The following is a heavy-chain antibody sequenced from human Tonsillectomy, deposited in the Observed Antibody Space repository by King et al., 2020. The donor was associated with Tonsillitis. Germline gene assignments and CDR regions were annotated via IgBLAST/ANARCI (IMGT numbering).Heavy chain of an antibody. Sequence: VQLVESGGGVVQPGRSLRISCAASGFTLSSCGMHWVRQAPGKGLEWVTFISYDGIDKQYKDSLKGRFTISRDSYKNTLYLDMTSLRAEDTAVYYCVKVSVSRCSGTYPFYYWGQGTLVTVSS. CDR1: GFTLSSCG. CDR2: ISYDGIDK. D-gene: IGHD2-15*01. V-gene: IGHV3-30*18. CDR3: VKVSVSRCSGTYPFYY. J-gene: IGHJ4*02.